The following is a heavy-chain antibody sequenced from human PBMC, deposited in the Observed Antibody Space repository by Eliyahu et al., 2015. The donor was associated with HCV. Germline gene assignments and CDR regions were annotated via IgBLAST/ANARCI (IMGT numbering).Heavy chain of an antibody. Sequence: QLQLQASGPGLXKPSEXLSXTCTVSGGSXSSXSYYWGXIRQPPGKGLEWIGSIYYSGSTYYNPSLKSRVTISVDTSKNQFSLKLSSVTAADTAVYYCATWVERWGWFDPWGQGTLVTVSS. V-gene: IGHV4-39*01. CDR3: ATWVERWGWFDP. J-gene: IGHJ5*02. CDR1: GGSXSSXSYY. D-gene: IGHD1-1*01. CDR2: IYYSGST.